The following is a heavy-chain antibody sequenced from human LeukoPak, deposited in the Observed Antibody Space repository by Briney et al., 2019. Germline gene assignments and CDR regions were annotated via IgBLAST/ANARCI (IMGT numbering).Heavy chain of an antibody. V-gene: IGHV3-30*04. D-gene: IGHD3-10*02. CDR3: AELGITMIGGV. CDR2: ISNDGSNK. CDR1: GFTFSRYA. J-gene: IGHJ6*04. Sequence: GGSLRLSCAASGFTFSRYAMHWVRQAPGMGLAWVAVISNDGSNKYYSESVKGRFTISRDNSKNSLYLQMNSLRAEDTAVYYCAELGITMIGGVWGKGTTVTISS.